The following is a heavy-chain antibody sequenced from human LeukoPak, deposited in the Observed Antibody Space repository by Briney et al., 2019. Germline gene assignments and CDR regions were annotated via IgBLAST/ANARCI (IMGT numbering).Heavy chain of an antibody. CDR1: GFTFSSYS. J-gene: IGHJ6*04. Sequence: GGSLRLSCAASGFTFSSYSMNWVRQAPGKGLEWVSYISSSSSTIYYADSVKGRFTISRDNAKNSLYLQMNSLRAEDTAVYYCARDNGTYDLKPMDVWGKGTTVTVSS. CDR3: ARDNGTYDLKPMDV. CDR2: ISSSSSTI. V-gene: IGHV3-48*04. D-gene: IGHD3-3*01.